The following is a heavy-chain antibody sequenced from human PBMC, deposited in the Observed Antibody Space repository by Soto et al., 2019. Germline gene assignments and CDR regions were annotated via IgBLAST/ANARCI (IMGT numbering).Heavy chain of an antibody. J-gene: IGHJ6*02. V-gene: IGHV3-33*01. D-gene: IGHD3-3*01. Sequence: PGGSLRLSCAASGFTFSSHGMHWVRQAPGKGLEWVAVIWYDGSNKYYADSVKGRFTISRGNSKNTLYLQMNSLRAEDTAVYYCARDGGERVYYDFWSNWVYYYYYGMDVWGQGTTVTVSS. CDR3: ARDGGERVYYDFWSNWVYYYYYGMDV. CDR2: IWYDGSNK. CDR1: GFTFSSHG.